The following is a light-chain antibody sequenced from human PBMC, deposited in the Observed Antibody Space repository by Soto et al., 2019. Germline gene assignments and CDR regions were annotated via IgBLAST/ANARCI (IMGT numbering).Light chain of an antibody. J-gene: IGKJ5*01. CDR1: QSLQYNNGYNY. Sequence: DIVMTQSPLSLPVIPGEPASISCRSSQSLQYNNGYNYLDWYLQKPGQSPQLLIYLGSNRASGVPDRFSGSGSGTDFTLKISRVEAEDVGVYYCMQGVQTPPITFGQGTRLEIK. CDR3: MQGVQTPPIT. V-gene: IGKV2-28*01. CDR2: LGS.